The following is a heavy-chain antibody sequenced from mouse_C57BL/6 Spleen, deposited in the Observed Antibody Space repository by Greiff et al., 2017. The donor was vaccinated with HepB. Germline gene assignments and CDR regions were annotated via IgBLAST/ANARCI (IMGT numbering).Heavy chain of an antibody. V-gene: IGHV1-54*01. CDR2: INPGSGGT. CDR1: GYAFTNYL. D-gene: IGHD2-5*01. J-gene: IGHJ3*01. Sequence: QVQLQQSGAELVRPGPSVKVSCKASGYAFTNYLIEWVKQRPGQGLEWIGVINPGSGGTNYNEKFKGKATLTADKSSSTAYMQLSSLTSEDSAVYFCAREGAYYSNPFAYWGQGTLVTVSA. CDR3: AREGAYYSNPFAY.